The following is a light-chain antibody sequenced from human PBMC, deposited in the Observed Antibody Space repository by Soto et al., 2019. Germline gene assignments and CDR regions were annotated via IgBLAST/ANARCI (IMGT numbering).Light chain of an antibody. CDR3: QQYGSSPIT. J-gene: IGKJ5*01. V-gene: IGKV3-20*01. Sequence: EIVLTRSPGILSLSPGERASLACGASQSISSSFLAWYQQKPGQAPRLLISDASGRATGIPDRFSGSGSETDFSLTINRLEPEDFAVYFCQQYGSSPITFGQGTRLEIK. CDR2: DAS. CDR1: QSISSSF.